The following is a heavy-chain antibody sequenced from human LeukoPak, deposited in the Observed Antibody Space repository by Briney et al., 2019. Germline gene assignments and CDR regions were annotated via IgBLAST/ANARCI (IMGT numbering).Heavy chain of an antibody. J-gene: IGHJ4*02. CDR1: GFSFDNHG. V-gene: IGHV3-30*02. CDR2: VRFDGSYQ. D-gene: IGHD3-10*01. CDR3: AKDRTFEEYSFDF. Sequence: GGSLRLSCATSGFSFDNHGMHWVRQAPGKGLEWVKFVRFDGSYQLYTDSVEGRFTISRDNSKSTLYLQMNSLRREDTALYYCAKDRTFEEYSFDFWGRGTLVTVSS.